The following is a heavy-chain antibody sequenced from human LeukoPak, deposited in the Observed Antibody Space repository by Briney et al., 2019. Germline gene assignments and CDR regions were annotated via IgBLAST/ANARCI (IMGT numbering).Heavy chain of an antibody. J-gene: IGHJ5*02. V-gene: IGHV4-59*11. D-gene: IGHD3-3*01. CDR2: IYYSGST. Sequence: SETLSLTCTVSGGSISSHYWSWIRQPPGKGLEGMGYIYYSGSTNYNPSLKSRVTISVDTSKNQFSLKLSSVTAADTAVYYCARGPYYDFWSGYYPFDPWGQGTLVTVSS. CDR3: ARGPYYDFWSGYYPFDP. CDR1: GGSISSHY.